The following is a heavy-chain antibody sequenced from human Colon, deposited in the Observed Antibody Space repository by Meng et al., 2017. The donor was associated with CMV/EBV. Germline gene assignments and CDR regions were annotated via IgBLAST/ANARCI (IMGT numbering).Heavy chain of an antibody. D-gene: IGHD2/OR15-2a*01. J-gene: IGHJ4*02. CDR1: GFTFGSYA. V-gene: IGHV3-23*01. CDR3: ARTPDLGECNKSSQISCSRIDY. CDR2: ISGNGDST. Sequence: SCAASGFTFGSYAVSWVRQAPGRGLEWVSTISGNGDSTYYADSVKGRFIVSRVNSENTLFLQMNSLRAEDTAVYYCARTPDLGECNKSSQISCSRIDYWGQGTLVTVSS.